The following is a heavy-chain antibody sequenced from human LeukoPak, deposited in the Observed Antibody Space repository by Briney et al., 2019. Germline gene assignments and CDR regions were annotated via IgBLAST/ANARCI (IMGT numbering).Heavy chain of an antibody. J-gene: IGHJ4*02. CDR2: LHSGGGT. CDR3: ARDRSGTYLDY. CDR1: GFTFSSYS. V-gene: IGHV3-66*01. Sequence: GGSLRLSCAASGFTFSSYSMNWVRQAPGKGLEWVAILHSGGGTDYADSVRGRFTISRDNSKDILYLQMNSLRAEDTAVYYCARDRSGTYLDYWGQGTLVTVSS. D-gene: IGHD1-26*01.